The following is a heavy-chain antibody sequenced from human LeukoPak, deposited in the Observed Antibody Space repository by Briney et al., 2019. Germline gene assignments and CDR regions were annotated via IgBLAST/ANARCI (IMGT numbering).Heavy chain of an antibody. V-gene: IGHV4-34*01. CDR2: INHSGST. J-gene: IGHJ4*02. CDR3: ARGGVYNFDY. CDR1: GGSISGYY. D-gene: IGHD3-10*01. Sequence: SETLSLTCAVYGGSISGYYWSWIRQPPGKGLEWIGEINHSGSTNYNPSLKSRVTISVDTSKNQFSLKLSSVTAADTAVYYCARGGVYNFDYWGQGTLVTVSS.